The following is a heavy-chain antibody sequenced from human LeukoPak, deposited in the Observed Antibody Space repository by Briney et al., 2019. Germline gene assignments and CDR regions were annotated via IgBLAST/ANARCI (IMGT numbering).Heavy chain of an antibody. CDR3: ARAELDILTGYHPAVAFDY. V-gene: IGHV4-39*07. Sequence: SETLSLTCTVSGGSISSSSYYWGWICQPPGKGLEWIGSIYYSGSTYYNPSLKSRVTISVDTSKNQFSLKLSSVTAADTAVYYCARAELDILTGYHPAVAFDYWGQGTLVTVSS. CDR1: GGSISSSSYY. D-gene: IGHD3-9*01. CDR2: IYYSGST. J-gene: IGHJ4*02.